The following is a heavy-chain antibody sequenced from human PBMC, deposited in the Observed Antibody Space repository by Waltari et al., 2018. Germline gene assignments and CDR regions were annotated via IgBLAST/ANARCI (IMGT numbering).Heavy chain of an antibody. D-gene: IGHD6-13*01. CDR1: GYTFTSYD. V-gene: IGHV1-8*01. CDR2: MNPNSCNT. CDR3: ARGAAAGKGANWFDP. Sequence: QVQLVQSGAEVKKPGASVKVSCKASGYTFTSYDINWVRQATGQGVEWMGWMNPNSCNTGYAQKFQDRVIMTTNTSISTAYMELSSLRSEDTAVYYCARGAAAGKGANWFDPWGQGTLVIVSS. J-gene: IGHJ5*02.